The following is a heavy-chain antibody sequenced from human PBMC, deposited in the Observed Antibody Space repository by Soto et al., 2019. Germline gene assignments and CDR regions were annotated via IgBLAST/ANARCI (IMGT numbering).Heavy chain of an antibody. CDR2: INPNSGGT. D-gene: IGHD6-13*01. CDR3: ARGDSAISIAAAGTWGVEDYYYGMDV. V-gene: IGHV1-2*04. CDR1: GDTFTGYY. Sequence: ASVKVSCKASGDTFTGYYMHWVRQAPGQGLEWMGWINPNSGGTNYAQKFQGWVTMTRDTSISTAYMELSRLRSDDTAVYYCARGDSAISIAAAGTWGVEDYYYGMDVWGQGTTVTVSS. J-gene: IGHJ6*02.